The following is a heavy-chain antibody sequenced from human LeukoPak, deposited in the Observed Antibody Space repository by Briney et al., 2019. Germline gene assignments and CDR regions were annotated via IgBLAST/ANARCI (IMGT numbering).Heavy chain of an antibody. CDR1: GFTFSSYA. CDR3: ASQTYYYGSSGYYPGGIDY. J-gene: IGHJ4*02. Sequence: PGGSLRLSCVASGFTFSSYAMNWVRQAPGKGLEWVSYISSSSSYTNYADSVKGRFPISRDNAKNSLYLQMNSLRAEDTAVYYCASQTYYYGSSGYYPGGIDYWGQGTLVTVSS. CDR2: ISSSSSYT. D-gene: IGHD3-22*01. V-gene: IGHV3-21*05.